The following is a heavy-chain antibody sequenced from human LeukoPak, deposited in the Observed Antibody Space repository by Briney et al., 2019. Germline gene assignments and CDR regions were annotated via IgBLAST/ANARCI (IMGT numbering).Heavy chain of an antibody. Sequence: GRSLTLSCAASGFTFSSYWMHWVRQDPGKGLVWVSRINSDGSRTSYADSVKGRFAISRDNAENTVYLQKNSLRVEDTAVYYCTGGGYCGGDNCYPQAYYWGQGTLVTVSS. D-gene: IGHD2-15*01. CDR1: GFTFSSYW. V-gene: IGHV3-74*01. CDR2: INSDGSRT. CDR3: TGGGYCGGDNCYPQAYY. J-gene: IGHJ4*02.